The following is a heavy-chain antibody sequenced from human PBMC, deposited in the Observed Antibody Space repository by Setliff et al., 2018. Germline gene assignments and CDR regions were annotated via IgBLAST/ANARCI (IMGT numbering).Heavy chain of an antibody. D-gene: IGHD7-27*01. CDR2: IYYTGIT. CDR3: ARYTPKLPELGIYGWFDY. V-gene: IGHV4-39*07. CDR1: GDSISIGAYF. Sequence: SETLSLTCSVSGDSISIGAYFWSWIRHRPGEGLEYIGNIYYTGITYYNPSLKSRVTISVDTSKNHFSLKLTSVTAADTAAYYCARYTPKLPELGIYGWFDYWGQGTPVTVSS. J-gene: IGHJ4*02.